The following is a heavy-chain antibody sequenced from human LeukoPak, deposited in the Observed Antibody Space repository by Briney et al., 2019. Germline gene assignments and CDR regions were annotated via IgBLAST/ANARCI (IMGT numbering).Heavy chain of an antibody. D-gene: IGHD3-16*02. J-gene: IGHJ3*02. CDR1: GFTVSSNF. CDR2: IYTTGTT. V-gene: IGHV3-66*01. CDR3: ARDLGMISYGGVIEHDGFDI. Sequence: GGSLRLSCAASGFTVSSNFMSWVRQAPGKGLEWVSVIYTTGTTSYADSVKGRFTISRDNSKNTLYLQMNSLRAEYTAVYYCARDLGMISYGGVIEHDGFDIWGQGTMVTVSS.